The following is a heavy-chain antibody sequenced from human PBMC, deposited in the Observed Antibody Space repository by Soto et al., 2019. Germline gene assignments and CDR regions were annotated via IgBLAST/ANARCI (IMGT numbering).Heavy chain of an antibody. CDR1: GYNFASYW. CDR3: ARAGLSGYGMDV. CDR2: IYPGDSDT. D-gene: IGHD3-3*01. J-gene: IGHJ6*02. V-gene: IGHV5-51*01. Sequence: PGEALKISCKDYGYNFASYWIAWVRQMPGKGLEWMGIIYPGDSDTRYSPSFQGQVTISADKSISTAYLQWSSLKAPDTAMYYCARAGLSGYGMDVWGQGTTVTVSS.